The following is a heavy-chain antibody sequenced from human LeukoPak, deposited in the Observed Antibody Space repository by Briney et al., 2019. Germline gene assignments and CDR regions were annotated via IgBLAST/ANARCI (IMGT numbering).Heavy chain of an antibody. V-gene: IGHV3-74*01. CDR1: GFTFSSYW. Sequence: GGSLRLSCAASGFTFSSYWMHWVRQAPGKGLVWVSRINSDGSSTSYADSVKGRFTISRDNAKNTLYLQMNSLRAEDTAVYYCAREGEYYYDSSGPGAFDIWGQGTMVTVSS. CDR3: AREGEYYYDSSGPGAFDI. D-gene: IGHD3-22*01. CDR2: INSDGSST. J-gene: IGHJ3*02.